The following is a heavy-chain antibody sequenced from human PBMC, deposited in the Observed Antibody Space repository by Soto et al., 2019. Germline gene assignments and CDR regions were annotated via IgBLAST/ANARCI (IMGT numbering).Heavy chain of an antibody. V-gene: IGHV4-59*01. D-gene: IGHD5-18*01. CDR3: ARGRRNMDTASLYFDY. CDR2: IYYSGST. J-gene: IGHJ4*02. Sequence: PSETLSLTCPVSGGSISSYYWSWIRKPPGKGLEWIGYIYYSGSTKYNPSLTSRLTISEDTAKSHFSLRXSSVTAADTAVYYCARGRRNMDTASLYFDYWGQVALVSVS. CDR1: GGSISSYY.